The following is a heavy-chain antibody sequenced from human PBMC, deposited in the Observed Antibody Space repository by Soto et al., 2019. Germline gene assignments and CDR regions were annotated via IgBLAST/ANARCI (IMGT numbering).Heavy chain of an antibody. CDR2: ISPKSGGT. Sequence: GASVKVSCKASGFTFTSSAVHWLRQGPGQGFEWLGRISPKSGGTNYAQKFQGRVTMTWDTSLKTAYMELSSLISEDTAVYYCARPPGYISDWHYFDLWGQGTLVTVSS. V-gene: IGHV1-2*02. CDR3: ARPPGYISDWHYFDL. D-gene: IGHD2-21*02. J-gene: IGHJ4*02. CDR1: GFTFTSSA.